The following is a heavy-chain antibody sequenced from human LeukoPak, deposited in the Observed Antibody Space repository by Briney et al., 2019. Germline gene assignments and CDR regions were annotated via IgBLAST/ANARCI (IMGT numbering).Heavy chain of an antibody. CDR3: AREPPLLYGSGSYYVY. Sequence: ASVKVSCKASGYTFTSYGISWVRQAPGQGLEWMGWINPNSGGTNYAQKFQGRVTMTRDTSISTAYMELSRLRSDDTAVYYCAREPPLLYGSGSYYVYWGQGTLVTVSS. J-gene: IGHJ4*02. CDR1: GYTFTSYG. D-gene: IGHD3-10*01. CDR2: INPNSGGT. V-gene: IGHV1-2*02.